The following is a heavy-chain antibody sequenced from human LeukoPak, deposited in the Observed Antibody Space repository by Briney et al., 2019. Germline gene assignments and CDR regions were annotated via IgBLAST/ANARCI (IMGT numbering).Heavy chain of an antibody. CDR2: ISYDGSNK. V-gene: IGHV3-30*18. J-gene: IGHJ4*02. CDR1: GLTFSSYG. CDR3: AKGPLVGAPFDY. Sequence: GGSLRLSCAASGLTFSSYGMHWVRQAPGKGLEWVAVISYDGSNKYYADSVKGRFTSSRDNSKNTLYLQMNSLRAEDTAVYYCAKGPLVGAPFDYWGQGTLVTVSS. D-gene: IGHD1-26*01.